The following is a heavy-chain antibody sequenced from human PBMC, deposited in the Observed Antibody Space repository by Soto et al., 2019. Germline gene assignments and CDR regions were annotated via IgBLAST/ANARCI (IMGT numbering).Heavy chain of an antibody. V-gene: IGHV3-48*02. Sequence: SSLRLPWAAYGLRLSTTSPPWHLTFNGKGLEWVSYISSGSTSIYYANSVKGRFTISRDNADNSLFLQMNSLRDEDTAVYYGAACRPPSPYDLFYAMDGLGPATTVTFS. J-gene: IGHJ6*02. D-gene: IGHD1-1*01. CDR2: ISSGSTSI. CDR3: AACRPPSPYDLFYAMDG. CDR1: GLRLSTTS.